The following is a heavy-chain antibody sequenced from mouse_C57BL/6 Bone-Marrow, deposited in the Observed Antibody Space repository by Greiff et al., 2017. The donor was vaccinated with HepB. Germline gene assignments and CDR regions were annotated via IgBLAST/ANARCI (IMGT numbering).Heavy chain of an antibody. CDR1: GYAFTNYL. CDR2: INPGSGGT. J-gene: IGHJ3*01. V-gene: IGHV1-54*01. Sequence: QVQLQQSGAELVRPGTSVKVSCKASGYAFTNYLIEWVKQRPGQGLEWIGVINPGSGGTNYNEKFKGKATLTADKSSSTAYMQLSRLTSEDSAVYFCATYYDGSGAWVAYWGQGTLVTVSA. D-gene: IGHD1-1*01. CDR3: ATYYDGSGAWVAY.